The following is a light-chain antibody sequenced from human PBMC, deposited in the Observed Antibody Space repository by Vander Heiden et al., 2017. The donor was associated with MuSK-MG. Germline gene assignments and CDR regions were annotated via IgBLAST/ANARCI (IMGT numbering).Light chain of an antibody. J-gene: IGLJ1*01. CDR2: EVS. Sequence: QSALTQPASVSGSPGQSITISCTGTGSDVGGYNYVSWYQQHPGKAPKLMIYEVSNRPSGVSNRFSGSKSGNTASLTISGLQAEDEADYYCSSYTSSSTTCVFGTGTKVTVL. CDR1: GSDVGGYNY. V-gene: IGLV2-14*01. CDR3: SSYTSSSTTCV.